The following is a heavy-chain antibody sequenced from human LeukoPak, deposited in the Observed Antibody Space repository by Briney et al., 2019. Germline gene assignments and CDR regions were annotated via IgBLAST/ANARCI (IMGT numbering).Heavy chain of an antibody. CDR2: IIPIFGTA. CDR1: GGTFSSYA. CDR3: ARDLNYYDSSGLDY. J-gene: IGHJ4*02. V-gene: IGHV1-69*13. Sequence: ASVEVSCKASGGTFSSYAISWVRQAPGQGLEWMGGIIPIFGTANYAQKFQGRVTITVDESTSTAYMELSSLRSEDTAVYYCARDLNYYDSSGLDYWGQGTLVTVSS. D-gene: IGHD3-22*01.